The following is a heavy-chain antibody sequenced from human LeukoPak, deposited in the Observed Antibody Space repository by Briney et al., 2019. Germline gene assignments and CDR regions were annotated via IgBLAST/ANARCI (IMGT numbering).Heavy chain of an antibody. D-gene: IGHD3-10*01. Sequence: GRSLRLSCAASGFTFSSFGMHWVRQAPGKGLEWVAVIWYDGSSKYYTDSVKGRFTISRDNSKNTLYLQMNSLRAEDTAVYYCARDGEYGTGSYYRGCFDYWGQGTLVTVSS. CDR1: GFTFSSFG. J-gene: IGHJ4*02. CDR2: IWYDGSSK. V-gene: IGHV3-33*01. CDR3: ARDGEYGTGSYYRGCFDY.